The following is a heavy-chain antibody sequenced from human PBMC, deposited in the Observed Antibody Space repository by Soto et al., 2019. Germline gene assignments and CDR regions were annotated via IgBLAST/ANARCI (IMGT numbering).Heavy chain of an antibody. Sequence: QVTLKESGPVLVKPTETLTLRCTVSGLSITDSEMGVSWIRQPPGKALEWLAHIDSSGEKSYRTFLKSRLTISKDTSKSQIVLIMTNMDPADTATYSCARRHLAVAVSPWFDPWGQGILVTVSS. V-gene: IGHV2-26*01. CDR3: ARRHLAVAVSPWFDP. D-gene: IGHD3-16*01. CDR2: IDSSGEK. CDR1: GLSITDSEMG. J-gene: IGHJ5*02.